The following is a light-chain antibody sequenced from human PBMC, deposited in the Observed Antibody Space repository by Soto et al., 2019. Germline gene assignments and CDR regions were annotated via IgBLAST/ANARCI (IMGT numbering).Light chain of an antibody. CDR2: SNY. CDR3: AAWDDSLNGWV. Sequence: QSVLTQPPSASGTPGQRVTISCSGSSSNIGSNTVNWYQQLPGTAPKLLIYSNYQRPSGVPDRFSGSKSGTSASLAISGLQSEDDTDYYCAAWDDSLNGWVFGGGTKLTVL. CDR1: SSNIGSNT. J-gene: IGLJ3*02. V-gene: IGLV1-44*01.